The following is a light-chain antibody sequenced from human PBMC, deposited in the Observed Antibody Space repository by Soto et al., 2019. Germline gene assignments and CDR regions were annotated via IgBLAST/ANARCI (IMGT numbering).Light chain of an antibody. CDR2: SAS. J-gene: IGKJ5*01. CDR3: QQLNANSLT. CDR1: QGISSY. Sequence: DIQFTQSPSSLSPSVGDRVTLTCRASQGISSYYAWYQQKQGRAPTLVIYSASTLQSGGPSRCSGGGAGTEFTLTTSNPRPADFATYYCQQLNANSLTFGQGTRVEIK. V-gene: IGKV1-9*01.